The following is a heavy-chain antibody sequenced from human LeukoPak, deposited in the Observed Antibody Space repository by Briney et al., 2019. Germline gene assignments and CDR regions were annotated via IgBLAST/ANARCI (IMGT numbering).Heavy chain of an antibody. D-gene: IGHD3-3*01. J-gene: IGHJ4*02. CDR2: ISPGRGGP. Sequence: ASVKVSCKASGYTFTGYYMHWVRQAPGQGLEWLGWISPGRGGPMYAQKYQGRVTMTWDTSISTTYMELRGLRSDDTAVYYCARGGNSVFGVVDYWGQGTLVTVSS. CDR3: ARGGNSVFGVVDY. V-gene: IGHV1-2*02. CDR1: GYTFTGYY.